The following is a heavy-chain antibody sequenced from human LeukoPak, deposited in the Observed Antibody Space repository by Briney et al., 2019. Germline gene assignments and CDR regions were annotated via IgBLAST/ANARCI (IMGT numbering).Heavy chain of an antibody. CDR1: GGSFSGYY. Sequence: SETLSLTCAVYGGSFSGYYWSWIRQPPGKGLEWIGEINHSGNTNYNPSLKSRVTISVDTSKNQFSLKLSSVTAADTAVYYCAGEGLADSTIPWGQGTLVTVSS. V-gene: IGHV4-34*01. CDR3: AGEGLADSTIP. J-gene: IGHJ4*02. CDR2: INHSGNT. D-gene: IGHD3-10*01.